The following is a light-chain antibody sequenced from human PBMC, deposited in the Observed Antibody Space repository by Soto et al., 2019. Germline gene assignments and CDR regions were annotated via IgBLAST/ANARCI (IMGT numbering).Light chain of an antibody. V-gene: IGLV1-47*02. CDR1: TSNIGSYY. J-gene: IGLJ1*01. CDR3: ATWNDSLGV. Sequence: QSVLTQPPSVSAPPGQKVTISCSGSTSNIGSYYVSCYHQLPGTAPKLLIYTIDQRPSGVPDPFSGSKSGTSASLAISGLRSEDEADYYCATWNDSLGVFGTGTKLTVL. CDR2: TID.